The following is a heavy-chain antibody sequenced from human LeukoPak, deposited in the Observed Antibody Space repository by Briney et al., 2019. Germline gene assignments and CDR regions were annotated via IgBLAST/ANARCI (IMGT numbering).Heavy chain of an antibody. CDR2: IKHDGGEK. V-gene: IGHV3-7*01. J-gene: IGHJ4*02. Sequence: GGSLTLSCAASGFSFSTYWMTWVRQAPGKGLEWVATIKHDGGEKYYVDSVKGRFTISRDNAKNSVHLQMKSLRAEDTAVYYCARDKRGNHYGGQGTLVTVSS. D-gene: IGHD2/OR15-2a*01. CDR3: ARDKRGNHY. CDR1: GFSFSTYW.